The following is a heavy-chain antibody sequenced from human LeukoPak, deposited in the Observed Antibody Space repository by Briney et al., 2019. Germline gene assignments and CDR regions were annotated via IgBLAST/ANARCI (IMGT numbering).Heavy chain of an antibody. J-gene: IGHJ6*02. CDR3: ARQGGGNRNGMDV. Sequence: SETLSLTCTVSGGSISNSRYDWYWGWIRQPPGKGLEWIGSIYYSGSTYYNSSLKSRVTISVDTSKNKFSLKLSSVTAADTAVYYCARQGGGNRNGMDVWGQGTTVTVSS. D-gene: IGHD4-23*01. V-gene: IGHV4-39*01. CDR2: IYYSGST. CDR1: GGSISNSRYDWY.